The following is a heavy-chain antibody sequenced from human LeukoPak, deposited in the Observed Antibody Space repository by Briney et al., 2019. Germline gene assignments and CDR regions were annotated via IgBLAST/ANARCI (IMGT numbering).Heavy chain of an antibody. Sequence: TSETLSLTCTVSGGSISGYYWSWIRQPPGKGLEWIGYIYSSGITNYNPSLKSRVTISVDTSENQFSLKLTSETAADTAVYYCARHGKFWGDLDGFDIWGQGTMVSVSS. V-gene: IGHV4-59*08. D-gene: IGHD7-27*01. CDR2: IYSSGIT. CDR3: ARHGKFWGDLDGFDI. CDR1: GGSISGYY. J-gene: IGHJ3*02.